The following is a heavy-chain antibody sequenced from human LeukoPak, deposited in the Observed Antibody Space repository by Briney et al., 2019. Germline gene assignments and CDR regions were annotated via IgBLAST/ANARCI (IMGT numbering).Heavy chain of an antibody. CDR3: AKGSGYSYEATYDY. CDR1: GFTFDDYA. Sequence: PGRSLRLSCAASGFTFDDYAMHWVRQAPGKGLEWVSGISWNSGSIGYADSVKGRFTISRDNAKNSLYLQMNSLRAEDTALYYCAKGSGYSYEATYDYWGQGTLVTVSS. CDR2: ISWNSGSI. V-gene: IGHV3-9*01. D-gene: IGHD5-18*01. J-gene: IGHJ4*02.